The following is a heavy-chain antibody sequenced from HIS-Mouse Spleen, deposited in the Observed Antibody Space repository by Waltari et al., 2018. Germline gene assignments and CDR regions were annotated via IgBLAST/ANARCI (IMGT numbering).Heavy chain of an antibody. J-gene: IGHJ4*02. D-gene: IGHD6-13*01. Sequence: ELQLVQSGGRLIQPGGSLRLLCAAYGFTVCMYDMIRVRQAPWKGLELVSVSYSGGSTYYSDSVKGRFTISRDNSKNTLYLQMNSLRAEDTAVYYCAGGVGSSWYYFDYWGQGTLVTVSS. V-gene: IGHV3-53*01. CDR1: GFTVCMYD. CDR2: SYSGGST. CDR3: AGGVGSSWYYFDY.